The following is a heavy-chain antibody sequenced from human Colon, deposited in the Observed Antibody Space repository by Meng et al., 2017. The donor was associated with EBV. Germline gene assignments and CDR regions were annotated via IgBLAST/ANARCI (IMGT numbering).Heavy chain of an antibody. Sequence: VHLVQSEAEVKKAGASVKVSCKASGYTFTSYGISWVGQAPGQGLEWMGWISAYNDNTNYAQKLQGRVTMTTDTSTSTAYMELRSLRSDDTAVYYCARGRYELIWGLFDPWGQGTLVTVSS. J-gene: IGHJ5*02. CDR2: ISAYNDNT. CDR3: ARGRYELIWGLFDP. D-gene: IGHD1-1*01. V-gene: IGHV1-18*01. CDR1: GYTFTSYG.